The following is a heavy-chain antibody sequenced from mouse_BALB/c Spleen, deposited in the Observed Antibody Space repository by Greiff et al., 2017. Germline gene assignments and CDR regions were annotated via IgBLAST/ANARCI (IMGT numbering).Heavy chain of an antibody. J-gene: IGHJ3*01. V-gene: IGHV1S56*01. D-gene: IGHD2-3*01. CDR3: AIDGYYSFAY. CDR2: IYPGDGST. CDR1: GYTFTSYY. Sequence: QVQLQQSGPELVKPGASVKMSCKASGYTFTSYYIHWVKQRPGQGLEWIGWIYPGDGSTEYNENFKGKTTLTADKSSSTAYMLLSSLTSEDSAIYFCAIDGYYSFAYWGQGTLVTVSA.